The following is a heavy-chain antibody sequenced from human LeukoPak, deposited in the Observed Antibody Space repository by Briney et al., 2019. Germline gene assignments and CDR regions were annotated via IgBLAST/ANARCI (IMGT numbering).Heavy chain of an antibody. D-gene: IGHD7-27*01. CDR3: ARSRAPGAADAFDI. CDR1: GYSFTSYW. CDR2: IYPGDSDT. Sequence: GESLKISCKDSGYSFTSYWIGWVRHMPGKGLVWMGIIYPGDSDTRYSPSFQGQVTISADKSINTAYLQWSSLKAPDTAMYYCARSRAPGAADAFDIWGQGTMVTVSS. V-gene: IGHV5-51*01. J-gene: IGHJ3*02.